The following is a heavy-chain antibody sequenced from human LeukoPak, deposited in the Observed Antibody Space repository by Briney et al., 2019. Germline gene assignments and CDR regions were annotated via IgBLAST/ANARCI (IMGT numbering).Heavy chain of an antibody. CDR2: ISGSGGST. CDR3: AKDRALYGPIRSGAARS. V-gene: IGHV3-23*01. J-gene: IGHJ4*02. D-gene: IGHD3-10*01. CDR1: GFTFSSYA. Sequence: GGSLRLSCAASGFTFSSYAMSWVRQAPGKGLEWVSAISGSGGSTYYADSVKGRFTISRDNSKNTLYLQMNSLRAEDTAVYYCAKDRALYGPIRSGAARSWGQGTLVTVSS.